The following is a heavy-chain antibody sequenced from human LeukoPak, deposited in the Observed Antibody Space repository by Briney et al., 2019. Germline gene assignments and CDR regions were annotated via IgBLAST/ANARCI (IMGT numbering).Heavy chain of an antibody. CDR1: GGTFSSYA. J-gene: IGHJ4*02. D-gene: IGHD1-7*01. CDR3: ATPGRGKLELRWAYYFDY. V-gene: IGHV1-69*13. CDR2: IIPIFGTA. Sequence: SVKVSCKASGGTFSSYAISWVRQAPGQGLEWMGGIIPIFGTANYVQKFQGRVTITADESTSTAYMELSSLRSEDTAVYYCATPGRGKLELRWAYYFDYWGQGTLVTVSS.